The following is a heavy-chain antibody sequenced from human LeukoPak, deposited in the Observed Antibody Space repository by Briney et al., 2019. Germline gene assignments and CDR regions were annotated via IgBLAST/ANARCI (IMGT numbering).Heavy chain of an antibody. CDR3: ARDLRKSADYYFDY. J-gene: IGHJ4*02. CDR1: GFTFNNYA. D-gene: IGHD2-21*02. Sequence: GGSLRLSCAASGFTFNNYAIHWVRQAPGKGLEWGAVISSDGRDKHYADSVKGRFTISRDNSKNTLYLQMNSLRTEDTAVYYCARDLRKSADYYFDYWGQGSLVTVSS. V-gene: IGHV3-30*04. CDR2: ISSDGRDK.